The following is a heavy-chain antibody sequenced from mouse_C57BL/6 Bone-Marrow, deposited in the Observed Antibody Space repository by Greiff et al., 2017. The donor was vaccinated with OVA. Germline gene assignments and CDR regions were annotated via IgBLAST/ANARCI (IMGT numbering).Heavy chain of an antibody. CDR3: AREDGYGGGGVAY. D-gene: IGHD2-2*01. J-gene: IGHJ3*01. CDR1: GYSFTDYH. CDR2: INPNYGTT. V-gene: IGHV1-39*01. Sequence: EVQLQQSGPELVKPGASVKLSCKASGYSFTDYHMHWVKQSHGQSLEWIGGINPNYGTTSYNQKFKGKATLTVDQSSSTAYMQLNSLTSEDSAVYYCAREDGYGGGGVAYWGQGTLVTVSA.